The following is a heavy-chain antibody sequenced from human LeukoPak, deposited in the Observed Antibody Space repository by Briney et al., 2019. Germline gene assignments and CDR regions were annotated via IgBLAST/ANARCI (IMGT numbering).Heavy chain of an antibody. D-gene: IGHD7-27*01. CDR2: MSPNSGDT. J-gene: IGHJ4*02. Sequence: ASVKVSCKASGYTFTSYDFNWVRQATGQRPEWMGWMSPNSGDTGYAQKFQDRVTMTRNTSISTAYMELSSLRSDDTAVYYCVRGPPNWGYDYWGPGTLVTVSS. V-gene: IGHV1-8*01. CDR1: GYTFTSYD. CDR3: VRGPPNWGYDY.